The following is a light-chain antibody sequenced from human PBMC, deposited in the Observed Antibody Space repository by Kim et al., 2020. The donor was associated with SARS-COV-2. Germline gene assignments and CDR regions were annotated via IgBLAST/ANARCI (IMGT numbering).Light chain of an antibody. J-gene: IGKJ4*01. CDR2: AAS. Sequence: IQLTQSPSSLSASVGDRVTITCRASQGISSYLAWYQQKPGKAPKLLIYAASTLQSGVPSRFSGSGSGTDFTLTISSLQPEDFATYYCQQLNSYPQTLTFGGGTKVDIK. V-gene: IGKV1-9*01. CDR3: QQLNSYPQTLT. CDR1: QGISSY.